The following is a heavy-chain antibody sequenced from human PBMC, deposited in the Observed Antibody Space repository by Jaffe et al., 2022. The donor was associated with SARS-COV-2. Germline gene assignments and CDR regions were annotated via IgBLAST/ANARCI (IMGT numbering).Heavy chain of an antibody. CDR1: GFSFSSYA. V-gene: IGHV3-23*01. D-gene: IGHD2-2*01. Sequence: EVQLLESGGGLVQPGGSLRLSCAASGFSFSSYAMSWVRQAPGMGLEWVSAFGGNGGGTYYADSVKGRFTISRDDSKNTLYLQMHSLRADDTAVYFCAKAGPYATPRKYYFDYWGQGTLVTVSS. CDR3: AKAGPYATPRKYYFDY. J-gene: IGHJ4*02. CDR2: FGGNGGGT.